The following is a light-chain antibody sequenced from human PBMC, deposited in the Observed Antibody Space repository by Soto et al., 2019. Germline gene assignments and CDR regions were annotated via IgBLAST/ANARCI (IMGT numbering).Light chain of an antibody. CDR3: QQFGSSPLT. V-gene: IGKV3-20*01. CDR1: QNVGSRY. Sequence: EVVLTQSPGTLSLTPGERATLSCRASQNVGSRYLAWYQQKPGQAPRLLISGASSRATGIPDRFSGSGSGTDFTLTINRLEPEDFAVYYCQQFGSSPLTFGGGTKVEIK. J-gene: IGKJ4*01. CDR2: GAS.